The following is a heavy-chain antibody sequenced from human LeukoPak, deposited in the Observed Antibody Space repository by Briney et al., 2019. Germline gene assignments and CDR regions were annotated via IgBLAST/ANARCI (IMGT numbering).Heavy chain of an antibody. J-gene: IGHJ2*01. Sequence: PGGSLRLSCAASGFTFSSYAMSWVRQAPGEGLEWVSGISGSGGSTYYADSVKGRFTISRDNSKNTLYLQMNSLRAEDTAVYYCAKDPNWYFDLWGRGTLVTVSS. CDR2: ISGSGGST. CDR3: AKDPNWYFDL. CDR1: GFTFSSYA. V-gene: IGHV3-23*01.